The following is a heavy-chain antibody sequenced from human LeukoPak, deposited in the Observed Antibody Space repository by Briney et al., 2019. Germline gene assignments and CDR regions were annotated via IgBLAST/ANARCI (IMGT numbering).Heavy chain of an antibody. J-gene: IGHJ6*02. D-gene: IGHD2-2*01. Sequence: GGSLRLSCAVSGFTVSSNYMSWVRQAPGKGLEWVSVIYSGGSTYYADSVKGRFTISRDNSKNTLYLQMNSLRAEDTAVYYCAKDLSRLYYYYGMDVWGQGTTVTVSS. CDR1: GFTVSSNY. CDR2: IYSGGST. CDR3: AKDLSRLYYYYGMDV. V-gene: IGHV3-53*01.